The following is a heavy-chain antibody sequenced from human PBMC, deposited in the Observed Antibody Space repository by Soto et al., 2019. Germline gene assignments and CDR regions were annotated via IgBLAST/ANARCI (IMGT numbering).Heavy chain of an antibody. CDR1: GGSISSSSYY. CDR3: ARLGYCTNGVCFISHYFDY. Sequence: PSETLSLTCAVSGGSISSSSYYWGWIRQPPGKGLEWIGSIYYSGSTYYNPSLKSRVTISVDTSKNQFPLKLSSVTAADTAVYYCARLGYCTNGVCFISHYFDYWGQGTLVTVSS. CDR2: IYYSGST. V-gene: IGHV4-39*01. J-gene: IGHJ4*02. D-gene: IGHD2-8*01.